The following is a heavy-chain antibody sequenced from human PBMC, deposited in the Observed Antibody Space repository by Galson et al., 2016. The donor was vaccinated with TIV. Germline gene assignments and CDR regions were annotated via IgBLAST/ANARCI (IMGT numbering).Heavy chain of an antibody. CDR2: ITWNSVGI. D-gene: IGHD2-21*02. J-gene: IGHJ4*02. V-gene: IGHV3-9*01. CDR1: GFTFDDYG. CDR3: AKEQSCGGDCYLFDF. Sequence: SLRLSCAASGFTFDDYGMHWVRQPPGKGLEWVSGITWNSVGIDYADSVKGRFTISRDNAKNSLYLQMNSLRPDDTALDYCAKEQSCGGDCYLFDFWGQGALVTVSS.